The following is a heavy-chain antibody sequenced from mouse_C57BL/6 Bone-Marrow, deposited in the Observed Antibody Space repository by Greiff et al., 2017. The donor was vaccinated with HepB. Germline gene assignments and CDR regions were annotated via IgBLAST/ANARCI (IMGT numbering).Heavy chain of an antibody. D-gene: IGHD3-2*01. J-gene: IGHJ3*01. CDR2: IDPETGGT. Sequence: QVQLQQSGAELVRPGASVTLSCKASGYTFTDYEMHWVKQTPVHGLEWIGAIDPETGGTAYNQKFKGKAILTADKSSSTAYMELRSLTSEDSAVYYCTREDPRQPSFAYWGQGTLVTVSA. CDR3: TREDPRQPSFAY. CDR1: GYTFTDYE. V-gene: IGHV1-15*01.